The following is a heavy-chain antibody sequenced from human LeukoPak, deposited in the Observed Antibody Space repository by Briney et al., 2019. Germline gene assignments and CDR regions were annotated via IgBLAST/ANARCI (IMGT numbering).Heavy chain of an antibody. V-gene: IGHV4-39*07. CDR3: ARVWYSSSWEHYYYYYYMDV. J-gene: IGHJ6*03. CDR2: IYCSRST. Sequence: SETLSLTCTVSGGSISSSSYYWGWIRQPAGKGLEWIGSIYCSRSTNYNPSLKSRVTISVDTSKNQFSLKLSSVTAADTAVYYCARVWYSSSWEHYYYYYYMDVWGKGTTVTVSS. CDR1: GGSISSSSYY. D-gene: IGHD6-13*01.